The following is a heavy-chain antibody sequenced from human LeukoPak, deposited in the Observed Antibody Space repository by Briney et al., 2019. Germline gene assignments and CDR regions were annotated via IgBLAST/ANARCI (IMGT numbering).Heavy chain of an antibody. V-gene: IGHV3-15*01. J-gene: IGHJ6*02. Sequence: SGGSLRLSCAASGFTFSNAWMSWVRQAPVKGLEWVGRIKSKTDGGTTDYAAPVKGRFTISRDDSKNTLYLQMNSLKTEDTAVYYCTTYDSSYYYYGMDVWGQGTTVTVSS. CDR2: IKSKTDGGTT. D-gene: IGHD3-3*01. CDR3: TTYDSSYYYYGMDV. CDR1: GFTFSNAW.